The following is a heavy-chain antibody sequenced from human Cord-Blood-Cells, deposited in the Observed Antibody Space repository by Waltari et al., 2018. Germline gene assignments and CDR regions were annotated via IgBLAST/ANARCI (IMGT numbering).Heavy chain of an antibody. CDR3: AGQIGDYYGSGTSRNAFDI. V-gene: IGHV5-51*01. Sequence: EVQLVQSVAEVKKPGESLKISCKGSGYSFTSYWIGWGRHMPGKCPVCMGLHSPVPTSTRSDPSCQGPGATPVATSFTAASLPWSSLQSAGSAIYYCAGQIGDYYGSGTSRNAFDIWGQVSIATVSS. CDR1: GYSFTSYW. J-gene: IGHJ3*02. CDR2: HSPVPTST. D-gene: IGHD3-10*01.